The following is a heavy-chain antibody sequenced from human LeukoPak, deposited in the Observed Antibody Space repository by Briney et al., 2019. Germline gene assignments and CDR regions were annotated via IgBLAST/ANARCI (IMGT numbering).Heavy chain of an antibody. V-gene: IGHV3-23*01. D-gene: IGHD4-17*01. J-gene: IGHJ4*02. CDR3: AKRVTVTTKYFDS. CDR1: GVIFSADA. Sequence: GGSLRLSCAASGVIFSADAMSWVRQAPGQGLEWVSVIGTGGETHYTDSVRGRFTISRNNFKNTLYLQMTSLRAEDTAVYYCAKRVTVTTKYFDSWGQGTLVTVSS. CDR2: IGTGGET.